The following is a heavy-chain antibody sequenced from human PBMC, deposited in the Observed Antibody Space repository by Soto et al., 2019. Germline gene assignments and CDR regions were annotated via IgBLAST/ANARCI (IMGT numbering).Heavy chain of an antibody. J-gene: IGHJ4*02. Sequence: EVQLVESGGGLVQPGGSLRLSCAASGVTFSSYWMHWVRQAPGKGLVWVSRINSDGSSTTYADSVKGRFTISRDNAKNTLYLQMNSLSAEDTAVYYCAREIVVVTAIDYWGQGTLVTVS. CDR2: INSDGSST. CDR1: GVTFSSYW. D-gene: IGHD2-21*02. V-gene: IGHV3-74*01. CDR3: AREIVVVTAIDY.